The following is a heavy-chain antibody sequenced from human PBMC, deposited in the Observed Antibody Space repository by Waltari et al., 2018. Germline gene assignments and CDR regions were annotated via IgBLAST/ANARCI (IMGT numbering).Heavy chain of an antibody. J-gene: IGHJ5*02. D-gene: IGHD2-15*01. V-gene: IGHV4-39*01. Sequence: QLLLQESGPGLVKPSETLSLTCSVSGDSITRSDYYWAWIRQSPGKKLEWIGTIYYSGITYYNPSVDRRVTMSVDTSQNQFSLRLSSVTAADTGVYYCTRRPYSTGWVWFDPWGQGTLVTVSS. CDR1: GDSITRSDYY. CDR2: IYYSGIT. CDR3: TRRPYSTGWVWFDP.